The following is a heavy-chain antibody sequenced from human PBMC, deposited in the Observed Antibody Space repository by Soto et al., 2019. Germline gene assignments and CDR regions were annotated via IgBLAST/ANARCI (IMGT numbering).Heavy chain of an antibody. CDR3: ASLGRHG. D-gene: IGHD3-16*01. CDR1: GFTFSDSG. V-gene: IGHV3-7*01. Sequence: PGGSLRLACAASGFTFSDSGMDWVRQAPGKGPEWVANIKHDGSEKNYVVSVKGRFTISRDNAKNSLYLQMNSLRAEDTAVYYCASLGRHGWGQGTTVTVSS. CDR2: IKHDGSEK. J-gene: IGHJ6*02.